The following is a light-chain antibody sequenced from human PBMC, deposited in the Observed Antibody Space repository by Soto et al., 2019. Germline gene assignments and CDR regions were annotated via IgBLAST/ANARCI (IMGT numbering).Light chain of an antibody. CDR1: QSISNL. J-gene: IGKJ4*01. CDR2: DAS. CDR3: QQHETFSST. Sequence: QASITLSASGGDAITDTCRASQSISNLLAWYQQKPGEAPKLLIYDASALQRGVPSRFSGSGSGTKFTLTIASLQPEDFATYYCQQHETFSSTFGRGTKVDI. V-gene: IGKV1-5*01.